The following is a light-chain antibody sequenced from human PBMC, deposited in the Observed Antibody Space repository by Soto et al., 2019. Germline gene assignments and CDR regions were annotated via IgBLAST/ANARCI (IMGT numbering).Light chain of an antibody. CDR3: QQYCSSER. Sequence: DIVLTQSPGTLSLSPGERATLSCRASQSVSKNYLAWYQQKPGQAPRLLIYGASNRATGIQDRFSGSRSGTYFTLTTGRLQPDDLAMYYCQQYCSSERLGQGVKV. J-gene: IGKJ1*01. CDR2: GAS. CDR1: QSVSKNY. V-gene: IGKV3-20*01.